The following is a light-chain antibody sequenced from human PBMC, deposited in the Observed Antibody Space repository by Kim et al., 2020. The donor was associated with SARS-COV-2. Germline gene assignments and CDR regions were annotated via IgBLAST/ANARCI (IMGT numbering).Light chain of an antibody. CDR3: SSYTSSSTWV. CDR1: SSDVGGYNY. CDR2: EVS. Sequence: QSALTQPASVSGFPGQSITISCTGTSSDVGGYNYVSWYQQDSGKAPKLLIYEVSSRPSGVSNRFSGSKSGNTASLTISGLQAEDEADYYCSSYTSSSTWVFGGGTQLTVL. J-gene: IGLJ3*02. V-gene: IGLV2-14*01.